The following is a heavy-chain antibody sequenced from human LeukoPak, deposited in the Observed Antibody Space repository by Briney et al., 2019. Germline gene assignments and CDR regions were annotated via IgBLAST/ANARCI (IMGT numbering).Heavy chain of an antibody. CDR3: ARRITMVRGVIDRYNWFDP. J-gene: IGHJ5*02. CDR1: GYTFTGYY. V-gene: IGHV1-2*02. Sequence: ASVKVSCKASGYTFTGYYMHWVRQAPGQGLGWMGWINPNSGGTNYAQKFQGRVTMTRDTSISTAYMELSRLRSDDTAVYYCARRITMVRGVIDRYNWFDPWGQGTLVTVSS. CDR2: INPNSGGT. D-gene: IGHD3-10*01.